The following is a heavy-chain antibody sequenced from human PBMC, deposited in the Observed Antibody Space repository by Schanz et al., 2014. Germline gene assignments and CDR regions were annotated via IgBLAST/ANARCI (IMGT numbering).Heavy chain of an antibody. D-gene: IGHD3-10*01. V-gene: IGHV1-2*06. CDR2: LNPATGGA. CDR3: ARDWGQGYFGSPGH. CDR1: GFIFTGYF. Sequence: QEQLVQSGAVVKKPGDSVTVSCKVSGFIFTGYFMHWIRQAPGKGLEWMGRLNPATGGANFADKFQGRVALTSDRCIESFAMELTRLTSDDTAVYYCARDWGQGYFGSPGHWGQGTLVTVSS. J-gene: IGHJ4*02.